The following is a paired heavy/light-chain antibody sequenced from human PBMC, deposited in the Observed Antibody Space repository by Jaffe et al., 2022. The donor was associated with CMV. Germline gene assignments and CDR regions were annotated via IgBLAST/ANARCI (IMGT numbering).Heavy chain of an antibody. J-gene: IGHJ4*02. V-gene: IGHV5-10-1*03. Sequence: EVQLVQSGAEVKKPGESLRISCKVSGYSFTNYWITWVRQMPGKGLEWVGRIDPRDFYTNYSPSFQGRVTISTDKSSSTAYLQLNSLKASDTAMYYCARLADCTRTSCYDFVRYYSDYWGQGSLVTVSS. CDR3: ARLADCTRTSCYDFVRYYSDY. CDR2: IDPRDFYT. CDR1: GYSFTNYW. D-gene: IGHD2-2*01.
Light chain of an antibody. CDR3: TSYAISNTV. CDR2: DVS. V-gene: IGLV2-14*03. Sequence: QTALTQPASVSGSPGQSITISCTGPSSGVGTYNFVSWYQQHPGKAPKLIIFDVSNRPSGVSNRFSGSKSGNTASLTISGLQPEDEADYYCTSYAISNTVFGGGTKLTVL. J-gene: IGLJ2*01. CDR1: SSGVGTYNF.